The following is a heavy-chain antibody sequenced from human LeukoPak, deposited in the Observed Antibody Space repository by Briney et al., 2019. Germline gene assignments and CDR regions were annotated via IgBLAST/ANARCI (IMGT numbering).Heavy chain of an antibody. CDR3: ARGLGTYYDFWSGLNWFDP. CDR1: GYTFTGYY. J-gene: IGHJ5*02. V-gene: IGHV1-2*02. D-gene: IGHD3-3*01. CDR2: INPNSGGT. Sequence: GASXKVSCKASGYTFTGYYMHWVRQAPGQGLEWMGWINPNSGGTNYAQKFQGRVTMTRDTSISTAYMELSRLRSDDTAVYYCARGLGTYYDFWSGLNWFDPWGQGTLVTVSS.